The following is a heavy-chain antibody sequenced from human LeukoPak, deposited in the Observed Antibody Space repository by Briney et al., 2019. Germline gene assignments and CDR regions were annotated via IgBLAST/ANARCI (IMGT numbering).Heavy chain of an antibody. CDR2: IVVGSGNT. CDR1: GYTFTSYY. V-gene: IGHV1-58*02. Sequence: GASVKVSCKASGYTFTSYYMHWVRQAPGQGLEWIGWIVVGSGNTNYAQKFQERVTITRDMSTSTAYMELSSLRSEDTAVYYCAAQGRSSSSWYPTYYYYGMDVWGQGTTVTVSS. J-gene: IGHJ6*02. D-gene: IGHD6-13*01. CDR3: AAQGRSSSSWYPTYYYYGMDV.